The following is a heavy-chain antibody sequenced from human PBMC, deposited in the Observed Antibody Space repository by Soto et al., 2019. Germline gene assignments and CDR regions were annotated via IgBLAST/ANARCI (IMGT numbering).Heavy chain of an antibody. CDR2: IYPGDSDT. J-gene: IGHJ6*02. V-gene: IGHV5-51*01. D-gene: IGHD6-13*01. Sequence: GESLKISCKGSGYSFTSYWIGWVRQMPGKGLEWMGIIYPGDSDTRYSPSFQGQVTISADKSISTAYLQWSSLKASDTAMYYCARHRSVPAAGTYYYYGMDVWGQGTTVTVSS. CDR3: ARHRSVPAAGTYYYYGMDV. CDR1: GYSFTSYW.